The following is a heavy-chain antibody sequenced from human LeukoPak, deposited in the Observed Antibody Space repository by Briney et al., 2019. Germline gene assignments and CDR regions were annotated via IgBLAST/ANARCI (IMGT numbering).Heavy chain of an antibody. J-gene: IGHJ6*04. D-gene: IGHD3-22*01. CDR1: GYTFTSYD. Sequence: PGASVKVSCKASGYTFTSYDINWLRQATGQGLEWMGWMNPNSGNTGYAQKFQGRVTITRNTSISTAYMELSSLRSEDTAVYYCARGLMIVVPMDVWGKGTTVTVSS. CDR3: ARGLMIVVPMDV. V-gene: IGHV1-8*01. CDR2: MNPNSGNT.